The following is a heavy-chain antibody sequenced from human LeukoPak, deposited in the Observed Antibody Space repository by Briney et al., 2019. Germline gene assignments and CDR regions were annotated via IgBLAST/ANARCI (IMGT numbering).Heavy chain of an antibody. J-gene: IGHJ4*02. CDR1: GDSIPNYY. V-gene: IGHV4-59*01. CDR3: AKTGSLMGRFFDY. Sequence: PSETLSLTCTVSGDSIPNYYWNWVRQPPGKGLEWIGYIHHSGTSNYNPSLMSRLTMSVDTSENQFSLKLASVSAADTAMYFCAKTGSLMGRFFDYWGQGSQVSVSS. D-gene: IGHD3-10*01. CDR2: IHHSGTS.